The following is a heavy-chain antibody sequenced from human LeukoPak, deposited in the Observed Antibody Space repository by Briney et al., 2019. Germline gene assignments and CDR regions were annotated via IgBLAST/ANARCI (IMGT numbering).Heavy chain of an antibody. Sequence: GGSLRLSCTASGFTFSSYAMSWVRQAPGKGLEWVSAISGSGGSTYYADSVKGRFTISRDNSKNTLYLQMNSLRAEDTAVYYCAKTVYYYYYGMDVWGQGTTVTVSS. CDR2: ISGSGGST. V-gene: IGHV3-23*01. J-gene: IGHJ6*02. CDR3: AKTVYYYYYGMDV. CDR1: GFTFSSYA.